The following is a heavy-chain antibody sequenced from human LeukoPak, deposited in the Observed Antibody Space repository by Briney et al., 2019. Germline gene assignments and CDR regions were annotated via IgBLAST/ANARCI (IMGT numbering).Heavy chain of an antibody. V-gene: IGHV1-2*02. CDR2: INPESDGT. CDR3: AREVAFDI. CDR1: GYTFTGYY. Sequence: ASVKVSCKASGYTFTGYYIHWVRQAPGQGLEWMGWINPESDGTNYAQKFQGRVTMTRDTSISTAYMELSRLRSDDTAVYYCAREVAFDIWGQGTMVTVSS. J-gene: IGHJ3*02.